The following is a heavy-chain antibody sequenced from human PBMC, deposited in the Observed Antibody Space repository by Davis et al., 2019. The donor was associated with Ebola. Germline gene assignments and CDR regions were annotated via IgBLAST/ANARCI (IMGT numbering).Heavy chain of an antibody. J-gene: IGHJ6*02. Sequence: ASVKVSCKASGYTFTSYGISWVRQAPGQGLEWMGWISAYNGNTNYAQKLQGRVTMTTDTSTSTAYMELSSLRSEDTAVYYCATSYYYDSSGYHTGGAYYYYYGMDVWGQGTTVTVSS. CDR1: GYTFTSYG. D-gene: IGHD3-22*01. V-gene: IGHV1-18*01. CDR3: ATSYYYDSSGYHTGGAYYYYYGMDV. CDR2: ISAYNGNT.